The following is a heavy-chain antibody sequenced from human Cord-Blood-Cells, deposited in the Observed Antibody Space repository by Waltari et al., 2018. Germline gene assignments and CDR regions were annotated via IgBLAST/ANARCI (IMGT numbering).Heavy chain of an antibody. CDR1: GGSISSSSYY. J-gene: IGHJ5*02. CDR3: ARQVGYYDSSGYLYNWFDP. V-gene: IGHV4-39*07. D-gene: IGHD3-22*01. CDR2: IYYSGST. Sequence: QLQLQESGPGLVKPSETLSLTCTVSGGSISSSSYYWGWIRQPPGKGLEWIGSIYYSGSTYYNPSLKGRVTISVDTSKNQFSLKLSSVTAADTAVYYCARQVGYYDSSGYLYNWFDPWGQEPWSPSPQ.